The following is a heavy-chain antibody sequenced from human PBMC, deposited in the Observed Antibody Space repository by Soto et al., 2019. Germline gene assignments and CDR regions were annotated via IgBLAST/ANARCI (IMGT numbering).Heavy chain of an antibody. CDR2: TYYRSKWYN. Sequence: QTLSLTCAISGDSVSSNSAAWNWIRQSPSRGLEWLGRTYYRSKWYNDYAVSVKSRITINPDTSKNQFSLQLNSVTPEDTPVSFSGYRSRPTEDASDNWGHGRLATVSS. CDR1: GDSVSSNSAA. J-gene: IGHJ3*02. D-gene: IGHD6-19*01. CDR3: GYRSRPTEDASDN. V-gene: IGHV6-1*01.